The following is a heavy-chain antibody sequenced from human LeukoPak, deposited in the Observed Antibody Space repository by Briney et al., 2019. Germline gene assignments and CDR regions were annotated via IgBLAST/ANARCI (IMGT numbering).Heavy chain of an antibody. CDR3: ARGGTMAGYYYYMDV. CDR2: INPNSGGT. CDR1: GYTFTGYY. J-gene: IGHJ6*03. V-gene: IGHV1-2*02. Sequence: GASVKVSCKASGYTFTGYYMHWVRQAPGQGLEWMGWINPNSGGTNYAQKFQGRVTMTRDTSISTAYMELSRLRSDDTAVYYCARGGTMAGYYYYMDVWGKGTTVTLSS. D-gene: IGHD4/OR15-4a*01.